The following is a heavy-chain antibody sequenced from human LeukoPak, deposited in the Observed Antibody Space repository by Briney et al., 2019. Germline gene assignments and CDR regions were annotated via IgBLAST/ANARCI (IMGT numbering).Heavy chain of an antibody. CDR2: ISGSGGST. D-gene: IGHD5-12*01. CDR1: GFTFSSYA. J-gene: IGHJ4*02. CDR3: AKFLYSITYAFDY. Sequence: SGGSLRLSCTASGFTFSSYAMSWVRQAPGKGLEWVSTISGSGGSTYYADSVKGRFTISRDNSKNTLYLQMNSLRAEDTAVFYCAKFLYSITYAFDYWGQGTLVTVSS. V-gene: IGHV3-23*01.